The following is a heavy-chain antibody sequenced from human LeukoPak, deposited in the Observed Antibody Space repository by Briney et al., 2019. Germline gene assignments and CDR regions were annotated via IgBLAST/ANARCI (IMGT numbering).Heavy chain of an antibody. V-gene: IGHV4-34*01. CDR1: GGSFSGYY. J-gene: IGHJ5*02. D-gene: IGHD3-22*01. Sequence: PSETLSLTCAVYGGSFSGYYWSWIRQPPGKGLEWIGEINHSGSTNYNPSLKSRVTISVDTSKNQFSLKLSSVTAADTAVYYCARVNIFSSGYYYDNWFDPWGQGTLVTVSS. CDR2: INHSGST. CDR3: ARVNIFSSGYYYDNWFDP.